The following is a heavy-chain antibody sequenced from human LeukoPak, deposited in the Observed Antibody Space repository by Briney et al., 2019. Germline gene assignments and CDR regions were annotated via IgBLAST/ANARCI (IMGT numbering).Heavy chain of an antibody. D-gene: IGHD3-10*01. CDR2: INPSGGST. CDR3: ARSVGSYYFDY. V-gene: IGHV1-46*01. Sequence: ASVKVSCKASGYTFTSYYMHWVRQAPGQGLEWMGIINPSGGSTSYAQKFQGRVTMTRGMSTSTVYMELSSLRSEDTAVYYCARSVGSYYFDYWGQGTLVTVSS. CDR1: GYTFTSYY. J-gene: IGHJ4*02.